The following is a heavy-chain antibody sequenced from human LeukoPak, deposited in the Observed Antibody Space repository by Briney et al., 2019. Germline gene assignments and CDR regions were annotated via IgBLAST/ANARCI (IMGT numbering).Heavy chain of an antibody. CDR2: ISGYNGKT. D-gene: IGHD6-13*01. CDR3: ARDTGIAVAGTGDFDY. Sequence: ASVKVSCKASGSTFTDYGISWERQAPGQGLEWMGWISGYNGKTNYAQKLQGRVTMTTDTSTSTAYMELRSLRSDDTAVYYCARDTGIAVAGTGDFDYWGQGTLVTVSS. CDR1: GSTFTDYG. V-gene: IGHV1-18*01. J-gene: IGHJ4*02.